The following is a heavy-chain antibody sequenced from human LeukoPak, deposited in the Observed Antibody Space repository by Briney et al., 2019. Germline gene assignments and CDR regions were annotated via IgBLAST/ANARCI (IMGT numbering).Heavy chain of an antibody. CDR3: AKAYSSSWYGSGRFDY. CDR2: ISWSSSSI. Sequence: GGSLRLSRAASGFTFDDYAMHWVRQAPGKGLEWVSGISWSSSSIGYADSVRGRFTISRDNAKNSLYLQMNSLRAEDTALYYCAKAYSSSWYGSGRFDYWGQGTLVTVSS. V-gene: IGHV3-9*01. D-gene: IGHD6-13*01. J-gene: IGHJ4*02. CDR1: GFTFDDYA.